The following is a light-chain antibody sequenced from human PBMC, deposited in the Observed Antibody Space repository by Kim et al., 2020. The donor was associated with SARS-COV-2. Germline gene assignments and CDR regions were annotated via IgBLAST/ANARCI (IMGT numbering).Light chain of an antibody. CDR1: ALPKQY. V-gene: IGLV3-25*03. Sequence: QTARTPCSGDALPKQYAYWYQQRPGQAPVLVIYKDSERPSGIPERFSGSSSGTTVTLTISGVQAEDEADYYCQSADSSGTYVVFGGGTQLTVL. CDR3: QSADSSGTYVV. CDR2: KDS. J-gene: IGLJ2*01.